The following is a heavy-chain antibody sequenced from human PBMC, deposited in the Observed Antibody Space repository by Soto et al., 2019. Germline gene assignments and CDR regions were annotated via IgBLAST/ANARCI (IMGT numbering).Heavy chain of an antibody. J-gene: IGHJ4*02. CDR1: GGSISSGGYS. CDR3: AREICTNRVCYVGPVDY. V-gene: IGHV4-30-2*05. CDR2: IYHSGST. Sequence: SETLSLTCAVSGGSISSGGYSWSWIRQPPGKGLEWIAYIYHSGSTYYNPSLKSRVTISVDTSKNQFSLKLSSVTAADTAIYYCAREICTNRVCYVGPVDYWGQGTLVT. D-gene: IGHD2-8*01.